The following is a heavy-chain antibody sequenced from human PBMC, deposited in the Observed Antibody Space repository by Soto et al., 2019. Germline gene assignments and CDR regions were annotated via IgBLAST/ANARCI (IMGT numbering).Heavy chain of an antibody. J-gene: IGHJ6*03. V-gene: IGHV4-59*08. D-gene: IGHD7-27*01. CDR1: GGSINSDY. CDR2: LYYSGTT. CDR3: ASHNWGTVDLYYHMDV. Sequence: QVQLQESGPGLVKPSETLSLTCTVSGGSINSDYWSWIRQPPGKGLEWIGVLYYSGTTYYNPSLKSRVAISVETSKNQFSLRVNSVTAADTAVYYCASHNWGTVDLYYHMDVWGKGTTVTVSS.